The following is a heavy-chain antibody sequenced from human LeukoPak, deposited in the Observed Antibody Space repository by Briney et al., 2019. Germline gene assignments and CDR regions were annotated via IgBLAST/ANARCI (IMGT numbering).Heavy chain of an antibody. V-gene: IGHV3-53*01. J-gene: IGHJ4*02. CDR2: IYSGGNT. D-gene: IGHD3-10*01. Sequence: GGSLRLSCAGSGFTVSSNYMSRVRQAPGKGLEWVSVIYSGGNTYYADSVKGRFTISRDNSKNTVYLQMNSLRVEDTAVYYCATETGSSALSFDYWGQGTLVTVSS. CDR1: GFTVSSNY. CDR3: ATETGSSALSFDY.